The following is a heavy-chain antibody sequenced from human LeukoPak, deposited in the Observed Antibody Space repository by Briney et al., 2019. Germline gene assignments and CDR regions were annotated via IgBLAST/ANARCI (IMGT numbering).Heavy chain of an antibody. Sequence: PSETLSLTCTVSDGSINGYYWSWIRQPPGKGLELIGYIYYSGSPTYNPSLKSRVTISVDTSKNQFSLQLSSVTAADTAVYYCAGDVMSTALDAFDVWGQGTVVTVSS. J-gene: IGHJ3*01. CDR3: AGDVMSTALDAFDV. V-gene: IGHV4-59*01. D-gene: IGHD1-1*01. CDR2: IYYSGSP. CDR1: DGSINGYY.